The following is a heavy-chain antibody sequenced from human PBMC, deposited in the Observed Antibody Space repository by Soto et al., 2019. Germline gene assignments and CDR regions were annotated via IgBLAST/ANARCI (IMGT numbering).Heavy chain of an antibody. D-gene: IGHD6-13*01. Sequence: ASVKVSCKASGGTFSSYTISWVRQAPGQGLEWMGRIIPILGIANYAQKFQGRVTITADKSTSTAYMELSSLRSEDTAVYYCARPTLGVYSSSEGRHDAFDIWGQGTMVTVSS. V-gene: IGHV1-69*02. CDR1: GGTFSSYT. J-gene: IGHJ3*02. CDR2: IIPILGIA. CDR3: ARPTLGVYSSSEGRHDAFDI.